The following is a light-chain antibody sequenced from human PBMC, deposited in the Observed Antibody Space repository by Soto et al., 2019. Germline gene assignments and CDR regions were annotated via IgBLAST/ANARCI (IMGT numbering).Light chain of an antibody. V-gene: IGKV3-11*01. CDR3: QQRDIWPWT. CDR2: DAS. J-gene: IGKJ1*01. Sequence: IVLTQSPCTLSLSPGERATLSCWASQSVNRYLVWYQQKPGQAPRLLMYDASKRATGIPARFSGSGSGTDFTLTISSLEPEDFAVYYCQQRDIWPWTFGQGTKVDIK. CDR1: QSVNRY.